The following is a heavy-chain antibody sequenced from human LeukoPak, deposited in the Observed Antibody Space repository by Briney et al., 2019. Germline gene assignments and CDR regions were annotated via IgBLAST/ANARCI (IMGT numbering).Heavy chain of an antibody. Sequence: PGGSLRLSCAASGFTFSDYYMSWIRQAPGKGLEWLSYVSRTGSHTPYADSVKGRFTVSRDNAKNSLSLELNSLRVDDTAIYYCARVGSTAEAGTPDYWGQGTLVTVSS. CDR2: VSRTGSHT. V-gene: IGHV3-11*06. CDR3: ARVGSTAEAGTPDY. CDR1: GFTFSDYY. D-gene: IGHD6-13*01. J-gene: IGHJ4*02.